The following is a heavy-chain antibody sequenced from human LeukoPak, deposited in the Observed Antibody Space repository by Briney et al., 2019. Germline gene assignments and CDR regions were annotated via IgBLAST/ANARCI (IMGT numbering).Heavy chain of an antibody. V-gene: IGHV1-69*05. CDR3: ARYLVVASHFDI. CDR1: GGTFSSYA. Sequence: ASVKVSCKASGGTFSSYAISWLRQAPGQGLEWMGRIIHIFGTANYAQKFQGRVTINTDESTSTADKELSSLRSEDTVVYYCARYLVVASHFDIWGQGKMVTVSS. D-gene: IGHD1-26*01. J-gene: IGHJ3*02. CDR2: IIHIFGTA.